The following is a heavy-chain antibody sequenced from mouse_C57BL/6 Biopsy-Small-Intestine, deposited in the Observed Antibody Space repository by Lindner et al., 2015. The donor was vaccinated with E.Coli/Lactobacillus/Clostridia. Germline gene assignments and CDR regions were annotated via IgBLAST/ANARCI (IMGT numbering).Heavy chain of an antibody. CDR3: ATYDGYWAWFAY. V-gene: IGHV1-20*01. CDR2: INPYNGDT. Sequence: VQLQESGAELVRPGASVKISCKAFGYTFTNHHINWLKQSHGKSLEWIGHINPYNGDTFYNQKFKGKATLTVDKSSSTVHMELRSLTSEDSAVYYCATYDGYWAWFAYWGQGTLVTVSA. J-gene: IGHJ3*01. D-gene: IGHD2-3*01. CDR1: GYTFTNHH.